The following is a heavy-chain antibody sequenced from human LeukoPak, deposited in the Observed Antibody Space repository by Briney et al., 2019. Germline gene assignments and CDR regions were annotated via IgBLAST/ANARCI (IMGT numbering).Heavy chain of an antibody. V-gene: IGHV3-7*01. CDR2: IKQDGSEK. Sequence: PGGSLRLSCAASGFTFSSYWMSWVRQAPGKGLEWVANIKQDGSEKYYVDSVKGRFTISRDNAKNSLYLQMNSLRAEDTAVYYCARVGVVVVAADFDYWGQGTLVTVSS. CDR3: ARVGVVVVAADFDY. J-gene: IGHJ4*02. CDR1: GFTFSSYW. D-gene: IGHD2-15*01.